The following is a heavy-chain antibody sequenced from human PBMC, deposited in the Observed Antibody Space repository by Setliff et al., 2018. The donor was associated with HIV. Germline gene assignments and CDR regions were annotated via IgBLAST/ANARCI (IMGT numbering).Heavy chain of an antibody. J-gene: IGHJ4*02. CDR3: TRRFEKWLAFDY. D-gene: IGHD6-19*01. CDR2: VYHSGGT. Sequence: SETLSLTCTVPGGSISSFSYYWAWIRQSPGQGLEWIGNVYHSGGTDYNPSLRSRVTISVDTSTNQFSLNLASVTAADTAVYYCTRRFEKWLAFDYWGQGTLVTVSS. V-gene: IGHV4-39*01. CDR1: GGSISSFSYY.